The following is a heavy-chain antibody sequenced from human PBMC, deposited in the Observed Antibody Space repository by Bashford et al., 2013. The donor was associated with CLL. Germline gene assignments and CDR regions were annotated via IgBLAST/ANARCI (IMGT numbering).Heavy chain of an antibody. CDR2: IFSNDEK. V-gene: IGHV2-26*01. CDR3: ARKGDFWSGYYTFDY. Sequence: SGPTLVKPTETLTLTCTVSGFSLSTRGMAVSWIRQPPGKALEWLAHIFSNDEKFYSTSLKSRLTISKDTSKGQVVLTMDEMDPADTATYYCARKGDFWSGYYTFDYWGKGALVTVSS. CDR1: GFSLSTRGMA. J-gene: IGHJ4*02. D-gene: IGHD3-3*01.